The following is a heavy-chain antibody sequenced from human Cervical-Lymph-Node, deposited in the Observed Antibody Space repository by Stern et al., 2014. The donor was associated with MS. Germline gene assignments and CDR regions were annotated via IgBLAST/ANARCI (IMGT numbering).Heavy chain of an antibody. Sequence: MQLVQSGAEVRKPGSSVKVSCKGSGATFSTNGISWLRQAPGQGPEWMGAIVPIFERSNYVQRLRGRLTITADESANTAYMELRSLSPDDTAVYYCAREHHGGNFAAWGQGTLVTVSS. V-gene: IGHV1-69*01. CDR1: GATFSTNG. J-gene: IGHJ4*02. CDR3: AREHHGGNFAA. CDR2: IVPIFERS. D-gene: IGHD4-23*01.